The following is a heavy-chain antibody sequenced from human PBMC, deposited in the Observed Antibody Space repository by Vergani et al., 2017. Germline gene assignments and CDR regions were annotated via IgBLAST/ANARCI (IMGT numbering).Heavy chain of an antibody. Sequence: QVQLVESAGGVVQPGGSLRLSCAASGFTFSNFGMQWIRQGPGKGLEWVAYIGKDGINTRYRDAVKGRFTISRDNANNSLYLQINSPRAEDTALYYLATDITRRGPGVAAAGTGIWFDPWGQGTLVTVSS. CDR1: GFTFSNFG. V-gene: IGHV3-30*02. D-gene: IGHD6-13*01. CDR2: IGKDGINT. J-gene: IGHJ5*02. CDR3: ATDITRRGPGVAAAGTGIWFDP.